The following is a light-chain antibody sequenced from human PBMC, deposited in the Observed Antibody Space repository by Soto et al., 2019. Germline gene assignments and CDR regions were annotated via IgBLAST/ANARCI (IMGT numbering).Light chain of an antibody. CDR3: SSYTSSSTNWV. CDR2: EGS. Sequence: QSALTQPASVSGSPGQSITISCTGTSSDVGSYNLVSWYQHHPGKAPKLMIYEGSKRPSGVSNRFSGSKSGNTASLTISGLQAEDEADYYCSSYTSSSTNWVFGGGTKLTVL. CDR1: SSDVGSYNL. V-gene: IGLV2-14*02. J-gene: IGLJ3*02.